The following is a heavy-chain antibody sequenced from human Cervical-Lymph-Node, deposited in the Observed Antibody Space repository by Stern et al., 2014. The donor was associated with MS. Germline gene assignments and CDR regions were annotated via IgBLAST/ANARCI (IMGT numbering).Heavy chain of an antibody. CDR1: GGSISSGGYY. CDR2: IYYSGST. CDR3: ARGKEETFGVVNWFDP. Sequence: QLQLQESGPGLVKPSQTLSLTCTVSGGSISSGGYYWSWIRQHPGKGLEFIGYIYYSGSTYYNPSLNSLVTMSVDTSKNQFSLKLNSVTAADTAVYYCARGKEETFGVVNWFDPWGQGTLVTVSS. V-gene: IGHV4-31*01. D-gene: IGHD3-3*01. J-gene: IGHJ5*01.